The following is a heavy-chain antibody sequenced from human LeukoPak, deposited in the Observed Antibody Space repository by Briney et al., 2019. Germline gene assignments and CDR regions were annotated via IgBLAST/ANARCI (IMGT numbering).Heavy chain of an antibody. V-gene: IGHV3-23*01. CDR1: GFTFSIFT. CDR2: ISGSDSST. Sequence: GGSLRHSCAASGFTFSIFTINWVRQAPGKGLEWASGISGSDSSTYYADSVKGRFTISRDNSKNTMYLQMNSLRAEDTAVYYCAKGGGWLYYFDYWGQGTLVTVSS. CDR3: AKGGGWLYYFDY. J-gene: IGHJ4*02. D-gene: IGHD4-23*01.